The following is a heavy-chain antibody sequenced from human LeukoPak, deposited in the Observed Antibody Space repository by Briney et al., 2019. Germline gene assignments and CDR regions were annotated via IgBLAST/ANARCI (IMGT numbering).Heavy chain of an antibody. V-gene: IGHV4-59*08. CDR1: GGSISSYH. CDR2: IYYSGST. D-gene: IGHD6-13*01. Sequence: PSETLCLTCTVSGGSISSYHWSWIRQPPGKGLEWIGYIYYSGSTSYNPSLKSRVTISIDTSKNQFSLELTSVTAADTAVYYCARHGIVDSSRKYYFDYWGQGTLVTVSS. CDR3: ARHGIVDSSRKYYFDY. J-gene: IGHJ4*02.